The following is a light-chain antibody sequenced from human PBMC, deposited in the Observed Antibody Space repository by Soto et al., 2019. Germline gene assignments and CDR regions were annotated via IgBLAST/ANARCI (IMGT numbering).Light chain of an antibody. J-gene: IGKJ4*01. CDR2: VAS. CDR3: YQSQTLSSP. CDR1: QGINNY. V-gene: IGKV1-33*01. Sequence: QSRSRRSAYLGERVTITCQASQGINNYLNWFQQKPGKAPELLIYVASNLATGVPSRFSGSGSGTDCTLHISCLWRVGIATDLLYQSQTLSSPFGGGTKVDIK.